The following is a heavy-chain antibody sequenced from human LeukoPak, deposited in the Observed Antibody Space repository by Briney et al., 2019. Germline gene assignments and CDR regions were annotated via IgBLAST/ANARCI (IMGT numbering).Heavy chain of an antibody. V-gene: IGHV3-48*03. J-gene: IGHJ4*02. CDR2: ISSSGSTI. D-gene: IGHD6-13*01. Sequence: GGSLRLSCAASGFTFSSYEMNWVRQAPGKGLEWVSYISSSGSTIYYADSVKGRFTISRGNAKNSLYLQMNSLRAEDTAVYYCARVYSSSWYSSNDYYFDYWGQGTLVTVSS. CDR1: GFTFSSYE. CDR3: ARVYSSSWYSSNDYYFDY.